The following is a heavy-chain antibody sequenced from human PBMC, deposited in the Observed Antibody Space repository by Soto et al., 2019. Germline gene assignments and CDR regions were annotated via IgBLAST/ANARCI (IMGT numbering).Heavy chain of an antibody. CDR2: ISHSGST. Sequence: QVQLQASGPGLVKPSQTLSLTCTVSGGSISSAAYYWSWIRQHPGKGLEWIGYISHSGSTYYTPSLKSRIIISPDTSKNQLSLNLTSVTAADTAVYYCAGEYTYGSNFFDCWGQGALVTVSS. J-gene: IGHJ4*02. CDR1: GGSISSAAYY. D-gene: IGHD5-18*01. V-gene: IGHV4-31*03. CDR3: AGEYTYGSNFFDC.